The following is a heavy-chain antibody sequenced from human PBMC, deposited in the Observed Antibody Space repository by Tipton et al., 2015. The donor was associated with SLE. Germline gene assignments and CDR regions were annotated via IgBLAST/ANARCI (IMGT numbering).Heavy chain of an antibody. CDR2: IDPSDSYT. J-gene: IGHJ4*02. CDR1: GYSFTSYW. CDR3: ARRGDYYGSGSYYSY. V-gene: IGHV5-10-1*01. D-gene: IGHD3-10*01. Sequence: QLVQSGAEVKKPGESLKISCKGSGYSFTSYWISWVRQMPGKGLEWMGRIDPSDSYTNYSPSFQGHVTISADKSISTAYLQWSSLKASDTAMYYCARRGDYYGSGSYYSYWGQGTLVTVSS.